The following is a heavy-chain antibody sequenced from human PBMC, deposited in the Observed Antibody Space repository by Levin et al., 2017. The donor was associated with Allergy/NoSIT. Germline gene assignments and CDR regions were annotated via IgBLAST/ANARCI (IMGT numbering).Heavy chain of an antibody. V-gene: IGHV3-21*01. CDR3: ARDLRDDCRSRSCHGTLFNWFDP. J-gene: IGHJ5*02. CDR1: GFTFRLYS. D-gene: IGHD2-2*01. CDR2: ISGDGLYI. Sequence: LSLPCAASGFTFRLYSMNWVRQAPGKGLEWISSISGDGLYIYYADSMKGRFTTSRDNAQNSLYLQMNSLGAEDTAIYYCARDLRDDCRSRSCHGTLFNWFDPWGQGTLVTVSS.